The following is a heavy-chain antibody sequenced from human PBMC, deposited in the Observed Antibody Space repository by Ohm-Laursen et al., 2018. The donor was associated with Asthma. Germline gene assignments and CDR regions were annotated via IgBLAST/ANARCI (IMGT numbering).Heavy chain of an antibody. J-gene: IGHJ4*02. D-gene: IGHD4-11*01. CDR2: ISTASTFI. CDR1: GYTFSRYS. V-gene: IGHV3-21*01. CDR3: ASSGMDDYSNYGPPFDY. Sequence: SLRLSCSASGYTFSRYSIHWVRQVPGKGLEWVASISTASTFIYYADSVRGRFTTSRDNAKNSVYLQMNSLRAEDTAVYYCASSGMDDYSNYGPPFDYWGQGTLVTVSS.